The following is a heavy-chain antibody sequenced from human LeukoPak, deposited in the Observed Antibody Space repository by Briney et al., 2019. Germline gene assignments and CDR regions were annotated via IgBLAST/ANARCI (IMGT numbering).Heavy chain of an antibody. V-gene: IGHV1-18*01. D-gene: IGHD3-22*01. CDR1: GYTFTSYG. J-gene: IGHJ4*02. CDR3: ARGRYYDSSGYLDY. Sequence: RASVKVSCKASGYTFTSYGISWVRQAPGQGLEWMGWISAYNGNTNYAQKLQGRVTMTTDTSTSTAYMELRSLRSDDTAVYYCARGRYYDSSGYLDYWGQGTLVTVSS. CDR2: ISAYNGNT.